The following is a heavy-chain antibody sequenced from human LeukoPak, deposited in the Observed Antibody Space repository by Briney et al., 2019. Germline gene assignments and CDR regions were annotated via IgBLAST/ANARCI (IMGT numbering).Heavy chain of an antibody. V-gene: IGHV4-30-4*01. CDR1: GDSINSGDYY. Sequence: SQTLSLTCTVSGDSINSGDYYWSWIRQPPGNGLERIGYIYYSGSTYYNPSLKGRVTISVDTSKNQFSLKLSSVTAADTAVYYCARDNGYGQLDSWGQGTLVTVSS. CDR3: ARDNGYGQLDS. CDR2: IYYSGST. J-gene: IGHJ4*02. D-gene: IGHD2-15*01.